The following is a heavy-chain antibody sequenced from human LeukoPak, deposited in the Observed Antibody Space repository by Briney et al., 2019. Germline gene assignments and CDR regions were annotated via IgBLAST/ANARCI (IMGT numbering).Heavy chain of an antibody. J-gene: IGHJ5*02. D-gene: IGHD6-19*01. Sequence: WETLSLTCTVSGGSISSYYWSWIRQPPGKGLEWIGYIYYSGSTNYNPSLKSRVTISVDTSKNQFSLKLSSVTAADTAVYYCARQQWLVPNWFDPWGQGTLVTVSS. CDR2: IYYSGST. CDR3: ARQQWLVPNWFDP. CDR1: GGSISSYY. V-gene: IGHV4-59*08.